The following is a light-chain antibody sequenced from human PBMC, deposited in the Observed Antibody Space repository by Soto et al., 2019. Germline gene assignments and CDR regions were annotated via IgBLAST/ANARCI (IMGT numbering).Light chain of an antibody. CDR1: QYISNN. J-gene: IGKJ5*01. Sequence: EIAMTQSPATLSVSLGERATLSCRASQYISNNLAWYQQRSGQAPSLLIYGASTRATGVPARFSGSGSGTDFLLSISGLQSEDPAVYYCQQYNHWSSITFGQGTRLEIK. V-gene: IGKV3-15*01. CDR3: QQYNHWSSIT. CDR2: GAS.